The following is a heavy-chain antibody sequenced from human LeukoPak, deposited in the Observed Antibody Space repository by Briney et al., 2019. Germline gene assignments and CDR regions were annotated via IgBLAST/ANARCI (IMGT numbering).Heavy chain of an antibody. CDR2: IYYSGST. Sequence: SEPLSLPCTVSGGSISSSSYYWGWIRQPPGKGLEWIGSIYYSGSTYYNPSLKSRVTISVDTSKNQFSLKLSSVTAADTAVYYCARHPYYDSNGSFDYWGQGTLVTVSS. V-gene: IGHV4-39*01. CDR1: GGSISSSSYY. J-gene: IGHJ4*02. CDR3: ARHPYYDSNGSFDY. D-gene: IGHD3-22*01.